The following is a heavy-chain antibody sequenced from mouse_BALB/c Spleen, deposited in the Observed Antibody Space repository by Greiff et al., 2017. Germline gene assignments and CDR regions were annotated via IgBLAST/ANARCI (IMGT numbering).Heavy chain of an antibody. CDR1: GFSLTSYG. Sequence: VQLQESGPGLVAPSQSLSITCTVSGFSLTSYGVHWVRQPPGKGLEWLGVIWAGGGTNYNSAFMSRLSISKDNSKSQVFLKMNSLQTDDTAIYYCVRGGGLYAMDYWGQGTSVTVSS. CDR2: IWAGGGT. V-gene: IGHV2-9*02. CDR3: VRGGGLYAMDY. J-gene: IGHJ4*01.